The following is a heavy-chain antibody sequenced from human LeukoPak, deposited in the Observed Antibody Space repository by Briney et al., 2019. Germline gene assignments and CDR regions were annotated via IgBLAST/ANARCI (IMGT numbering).Heavy chain of an antibody. V-gene: IGHV1-18*01. Sequence: GASVKVSCKASGYTFTSYGISWVRQAPGQGLEWMGWISAYNGNTNYAQKLQGRVTITADKSTSTAYMELSSLRSEDTAVYYCARGGPYCSGGGCYSRTSNWFDPWGQGTLVTVSS. CDR1: GYTFTSYG. CDR3: ARGGPYCSGGGCYSRTSNWFDP. J-gene: IGHJ5*02. CDR2: ISAYNGNT. D-gene: IGHD2-15*01.